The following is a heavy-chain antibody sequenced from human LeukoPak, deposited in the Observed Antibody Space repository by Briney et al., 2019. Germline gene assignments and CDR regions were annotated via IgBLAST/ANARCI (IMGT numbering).Heavy chain of an antibody. CDR2: ISGSGGST. J-gene: IGHJ4*02. CDR1: GFTFSSYA. CDR3: AKGKRITMIVVVTSFDY. V-gene: IGHV3-23*01. Sequence: GASLRLSCAASGFTFSSYAMSWVRQAPGKGLEWVSAISGSGGSTYYADSVKGWFTISRDNSKNTLYLQMNSLRAEDTAVYYCAKGKRITMIVVVTSFDYWGQGTLVTVSS. D-gene: IGHD3-22*01.